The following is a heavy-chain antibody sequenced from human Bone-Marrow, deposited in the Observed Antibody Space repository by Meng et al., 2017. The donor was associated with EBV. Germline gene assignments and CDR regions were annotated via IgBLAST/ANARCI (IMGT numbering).Heavy chain of an antibody. CDR3: TTDEGGSRF. CDR2: IRSQIDGRTT. V-gene: IGHV3-15*01. D-gene: IGHD1-26*01. CDR1: GFPFTNAW. Sequence: VQLVGSGGGLVKPWESLILSCAASGFPFTNAWMNWVRQAPGKGLEWVGRIRSQIDGRTTDYSAPVKGRFTISRDDSKTTLYLQMNRLKIEDSAVYYCTTDEGGSRFWGQGTLVTVSS. J-gene: IGHJ4*02.